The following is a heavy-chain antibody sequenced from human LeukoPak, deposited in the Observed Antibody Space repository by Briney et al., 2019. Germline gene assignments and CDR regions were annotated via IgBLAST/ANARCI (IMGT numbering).Heavy chain of an antibody. Sequence: GGSLRLSCAASGFTFSSYAMSWVRQAPGKGLERVSSISNRGGSTYHADSVKGRFTISRDNSKNTLYLQMNSLRAEDTAVYYCAKQQTMIVVVITYDYWGQGTLVTVSS. CDR1: GFTFSSYA. V-gene: IGHV3-23*01. CDR3: AKQQTMIVVVITYDY. J-gene: IGHJ4*02. D-gene: IGHD3-22*01. CDR2: ISNRGGST.